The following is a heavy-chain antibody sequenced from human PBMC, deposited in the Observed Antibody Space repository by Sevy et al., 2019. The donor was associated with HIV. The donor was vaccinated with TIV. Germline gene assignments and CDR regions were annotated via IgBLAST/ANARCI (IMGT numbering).Heavy chain of an antibody. V-gene: IGHV3-23*01. D-gene: IGHD2-21*02. J-gene: IGHJ5*02. Sequence: GGSLRLSCAASGFTFSSYAMSWVRQAPGKGLEWVSAISGSGGSTYYADSVKGRFTISRDNSKNTLYLQMNGLRAEDTAVYYCAKVEGYCGGDCYPPTRWFDPWGQGTLVTVSS. CDR3: AKVEGYCGGDCYPPTRWFDP. CDR1: GFTFSSYA. CDR2: ISGSGGST.